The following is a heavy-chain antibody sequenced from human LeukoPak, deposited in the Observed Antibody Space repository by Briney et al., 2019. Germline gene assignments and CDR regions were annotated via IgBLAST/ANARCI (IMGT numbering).Heavy chain of an antibody. J-gene: IGHJ4*02. Sequence: SETLSLTCTVSGGSISSYYWSWIRQPPGKGQEWIGYIYYSCSTYYNPSLKSRGSISVDASKNQFPLKLSLGTATDTAMYYCAREYRYGRYFDHWGQGTLVSVSS. CDR3: AREYRYGRYFDH. V-gene: IGHV4-59*12. D-gene: IGHD5-18*01. CDR2: IYYSCST. CDR1: GGSISSYY.